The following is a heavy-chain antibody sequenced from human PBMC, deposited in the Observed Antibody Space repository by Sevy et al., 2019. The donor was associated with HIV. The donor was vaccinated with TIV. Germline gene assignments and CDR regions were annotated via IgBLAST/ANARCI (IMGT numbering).Heavy chain of an antibody. Sequence: ASVKVSCKASGYTFTGYYMHWVRQAPGQGLEWMGRINPNSGGTNYAQKFQGRVTMTRDTSISTAYMELSRLRSDDTAVYYCARMDNVPAAIVSYYYYGMDVWCQGTTDTVSS. CDR3: ARMDNVPAAIVSYYYYGMDV. CDR1: GYTFTGYY. D-gene: IGHD2-2*01. J-gene: IGHJ6*02. V-gene: IGHV1-2*06. CDR2: INPNSGGT.